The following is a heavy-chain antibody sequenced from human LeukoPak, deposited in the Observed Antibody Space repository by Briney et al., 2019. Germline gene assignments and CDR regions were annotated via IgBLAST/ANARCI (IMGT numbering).Heavy chain of an antibody. CDR1: SGSLSGYY. CDR3: ARDVDL. J-gene: IGHJ2*01. V-gene: IGHV4-34*01. CDR2: ITHSGSP. Sequence: SETLSLTCGVSSGSLSGYYWRWIRQPPGGGLEWLGEITHSGSPNYNPSLKSRVTISGDTSKKQFSLNLKSVTAADTGVYYCARDVDLWGRGTPVTVSS.